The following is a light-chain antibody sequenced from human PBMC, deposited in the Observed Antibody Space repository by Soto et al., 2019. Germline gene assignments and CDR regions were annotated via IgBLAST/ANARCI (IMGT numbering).Light chain of an antibody. CDR1: SSNIGSNS. Sequence: QSVLTQPPSASGTPGQRVTISCSGSSSNIGSNSVYWYQQLPGTAPKLLIYRNNQRPSGVPDRFSGSKSGTSASLAISGLRSEDEADYYCAAWDDSLGGHVFGTGTKVTVL. V-gene: IGLV1-47*01. CDR2: RNN. CDR3: AAWDDSLGGHV. J-gene: IGLJ1*01.